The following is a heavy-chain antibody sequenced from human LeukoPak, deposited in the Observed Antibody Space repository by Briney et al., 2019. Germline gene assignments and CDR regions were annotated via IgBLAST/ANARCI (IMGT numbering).Heavy chain of an antibody. Sequence: EASVKVSCKASGYTFTNYDINWVRQATGQGLEWMGWMNPNSVNTGYAQKFQGRVTITRNTSISTAYMELSSLRSEDTAVYYCARAHHFDVCYFDYWGQGTLVTVSS. CDR2: MNPNSVNT. J-gene: IGHJ4*02. V-gene: IGHV1-8*03. D-gene: IGHD3-9*01. CDR3: ARAHHFDVCYFDY. CDR1: GYTFTNYD.